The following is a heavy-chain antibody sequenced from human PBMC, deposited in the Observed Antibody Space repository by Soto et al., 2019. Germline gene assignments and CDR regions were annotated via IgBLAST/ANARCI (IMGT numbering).Heavy chain of an antibody. Sequence: GASVKVSCKASGYTFTSYGISWVRQAPGQGLEWMGWISAYNGNTNYAQKLQGRVTMTTDTSTSTAYMELRSLRSDDTAVYYCARVFSGYYDFWSGYPPNNWFDPWGQGTLVTVSS. D-gene: IGHD3-3*01. CDR3: ARVFSGYYDFWSGYPPNNWFDP. J-gene: IGHJ5*02. CDR1: GYTFTSYG. V-gene: IGHV1-18*01. CDR2: ISAYNGNT.